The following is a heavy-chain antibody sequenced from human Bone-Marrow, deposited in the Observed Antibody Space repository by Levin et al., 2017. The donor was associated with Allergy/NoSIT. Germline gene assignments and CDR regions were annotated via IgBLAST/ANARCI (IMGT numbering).Heavy chain of an antibody. D-gene: IGHD3-16*02. CDR3: ARDSRYTSAFDL. CDR2: IYSSGST. J-gene: IGHJ3*01. CDR1: GGPIRSFY. V-gene: IGHV4-59*01. Sequence: GSLRLSCTVSGGPIRSFYWTWFRQPPGKGLEWIGYIYSSGSTNYNPSLESRLTMSVDTSKNHFSLELSSVTAADTAIYYCARDSRYTSAFDLWGQGTMVTVSS.